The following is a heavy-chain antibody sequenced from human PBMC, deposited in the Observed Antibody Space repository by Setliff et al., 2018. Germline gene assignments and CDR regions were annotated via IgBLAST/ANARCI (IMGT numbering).Heavy chain of an antibody. J-gene: IGHJ4*02. V-gene: IGHV1-2*02. CDR2: INPNSGGT. Sequence: GASVKVSCKASGYTFTGYYMHWVRQAPGQGLEWMGWINPNSGGTNYAQKFQGRITITRDTSASTAYMEMSSLRSEDTAVYYCARDREYCSRTSCYIDYWGQGALVTVSS. D-gene: IGHD2-2*02. CDR3: ARDREYCSRTSCYIDY. CDR1: GYTFTGYY.